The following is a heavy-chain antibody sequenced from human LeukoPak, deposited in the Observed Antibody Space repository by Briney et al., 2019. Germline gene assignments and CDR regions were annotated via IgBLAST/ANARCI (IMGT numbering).Heavy chain of an antibody. D-gene: IGHD6-13*01. CDR1: GGSISSYY. J-gene: IGHJ6*02. CDR3: AKGAPGYSSSWYYYYYGMDV. Sequence: PSETLSLTCTVSGGSISSYYWSWIRQPPGKGPEWIGYIYYSGSTNYNPSLKSRVTISVDTSKNQFSLKLSSVTAADTAVYYCAKGAPGYSSSWYYYYYGMDVRGQGTTVTVSS. CDR2: IYYSGST. V-gene: IGHV4-59*01.